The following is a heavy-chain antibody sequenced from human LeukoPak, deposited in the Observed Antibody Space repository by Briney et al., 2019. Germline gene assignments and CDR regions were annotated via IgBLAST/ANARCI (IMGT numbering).Heavy chain of an antibody. V-gene: IGHV4-39*07. CDR2: IYYSGST. D-gene: IGHD6-25*01. CDR3: ARSGDSSANEFTFDY. CDR1: GGSISSSSYY. Sequence: SETLSLTCTVSGGSISSSSYYWGWIRQPPGKGLEWIGSIYYSGSTYYNPSLKSRVTISVDTSKNQFSLKLSSVTAADTAVYYCARSGDSSANEFTFDYWGQGTLVTVSS. J-gene: IGHJ4*02.